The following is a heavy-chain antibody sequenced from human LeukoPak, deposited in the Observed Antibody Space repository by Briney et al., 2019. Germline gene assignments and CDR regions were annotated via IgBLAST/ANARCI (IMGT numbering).Heavy chain of an antibody. CDR3: ARKFGYSGYDLRVLDY. CDR1: GYIFTGYY. D-gene: IGHD5-12*01. CDR2: INPNSGDT. V-gene: IGHV1-2*02. J-gene: IGHJ4*02. Sequence: GASVKVSCKASGYIFTGYYMHWVRQAPGQGLEWMGWINPNSGDTNYAQKFQGRVTMTRDTSISTAYMELSRLRSDDTAVYYCARKFGYSGYDLRVLDYWGQGTLVTVSS.